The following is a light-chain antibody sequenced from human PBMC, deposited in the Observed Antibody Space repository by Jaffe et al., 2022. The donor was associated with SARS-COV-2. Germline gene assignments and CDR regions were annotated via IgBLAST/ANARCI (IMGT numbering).Light chain of an antibody. CDR1: QSLLHSNGYTY. Sequence: EIVMTQSPLSLSVTPGEPASISCTSSQSLLHSNGYTYVDWYLQKPGQSPQLLLYLGSNRASGVPDRFSGSGSGTDFTLKINTVEAEDVGVYYCIQTLLIPTFGPGTKVDLK. V-gene: IGKV2-28*01. CDR2: LGS. J-gene: IGKJ3*01. CDR3: IQTLLIPT.